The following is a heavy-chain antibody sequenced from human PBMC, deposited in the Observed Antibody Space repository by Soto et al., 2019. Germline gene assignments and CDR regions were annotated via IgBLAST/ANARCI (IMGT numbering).Heavy chain of an antibody. J-gene: IGHJ5*02. CDR1: GGSISSGGYY. V-gene: IGHV4-31*03. CDR3: ARSVFP. CDR2: IYYTGST. Sequence: QVQLQESGPGLVKPSQTLSLTCTVPGGSISSGGYYWNGIRQHPGTGLEWIGYIYYTGSTYYNPSLMSRVSISVNTSKNHLSMKLTSVTAAETAVYCCARSVFPWGRGTLVTVSS.